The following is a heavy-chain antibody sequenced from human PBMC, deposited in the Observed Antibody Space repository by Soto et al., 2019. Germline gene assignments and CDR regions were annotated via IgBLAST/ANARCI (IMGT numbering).Heavy chain of an antibody. D-gene: IGHD5-12*01. V-gene: IGHV4-59*01. CDR1: GGSISSYY. J-gene: IGHJ5*02. Sequence: SETLSLTCTVSGGSISSYYWSWIRQRPGKGLEWIGYIYYSGSTNYNPSLKSRVTISVDTSKNQFSLKLSSVTAADTAVYYCARRGRDGYKKDWFDPWGQGTLVTVS. CDR3: ARRGRDGYKKDWFDP. CDR2: IYYSGST.